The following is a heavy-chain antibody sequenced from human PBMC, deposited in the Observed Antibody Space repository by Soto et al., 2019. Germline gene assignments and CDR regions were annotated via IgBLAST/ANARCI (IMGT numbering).Heavy chain of an antibody. CDR3: ARGRPLCGDYGMDV. V-gene: IGHV3-48*03. Sequence: EVQLVESGGGLVQPGGSLRLSCAASGFTFSSYEMNWVRQAPGKGLEWVSYISSSRSTIYYADAVKGRFTISRDNAKNTLYLQMNSLRAEDTAVYYCARGRPLCGDYGMDVWGQGTTVTVS. CDR2: ISSSRSTI. J-gene: IGHJ6*02. D-gene: IGHD3-10*01. CDR1: GFTFSSYE.